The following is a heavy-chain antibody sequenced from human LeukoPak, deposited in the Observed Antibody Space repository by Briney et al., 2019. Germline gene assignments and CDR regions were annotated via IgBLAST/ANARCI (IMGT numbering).Heavy chain of an antibody. Sequence: PSGTLSLTCTVSGGSISSYYWSWIRPPPGQGLEWIGYIYYSGSTNYNPSLKSRVTISVDTSKNQFSLKLSSVTAADTAVYYCARALTGTTSGYFDYWGQGTLVTVSS. CDR1: GGSISSYY. V-gene: IGHV4-59*01. CDR3: ARALTGTTSGYFDY. CDR2: IYYSGST. D-gene: IGHD1-7*01. J-gene: IGHJ4*02.